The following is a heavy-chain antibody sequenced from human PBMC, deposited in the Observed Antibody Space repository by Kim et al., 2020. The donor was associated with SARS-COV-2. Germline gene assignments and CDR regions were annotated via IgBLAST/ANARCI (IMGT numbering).Heavy chain of an antibody. V-gene: IGHV3-74*01. Sequence: GGSLRLSCAASGFTFSSYWMHWGRQVPGKGLVWVSHIFPDGRTTDYADSVTGRFTISRDNAKNMLYLQMNSLRADDTAVYYCARGGFDIWGQGTMVTVSS. CDR1: GFTFSSYW. CDR3: ARGGFDI. CDR2: IFPDGRTT. J-gene: IGHJ3*02.